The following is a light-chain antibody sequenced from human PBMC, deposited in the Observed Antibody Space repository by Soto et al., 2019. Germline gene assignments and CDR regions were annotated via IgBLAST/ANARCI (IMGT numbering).Light chain of an antibody. CDR1: QSVSSSN. CDR3: QHYVSQPIT. Sequence: EIVLTQSPGTLSLSPGERATLSCRASQSVSSSNLAWYQQKPGQAPRLLIYGTSNRATGIPDRFSGGGSGTDFTLTISRLEPEDFALYYCQHYVSQPITFGQGTRLEIK. CDR2: GTS. V-gene: IGKV3-20*01. J-gene: IGKJ5*01.